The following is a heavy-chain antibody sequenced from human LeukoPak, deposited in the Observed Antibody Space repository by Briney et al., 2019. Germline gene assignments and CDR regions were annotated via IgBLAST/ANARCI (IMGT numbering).Heavy chain of an antibody. Sequence: GGSLRLSCAASGFNFSSYGMHWVRQAPGKGLEWVAFIRYDGSNKYYVDSVKGRFTISRDNSKNTLYLQMHSMRAEDTAVYYCAKPKYSNYQGHDAFDMWGQGTMVTVSS. CDR3: AKPKYSNYQGHDAFDM. D-gene: IGHD4-11*01. CDR1: GFNFSSYG. V-gene: IGHV3-30*02. J-gene: IGHJ3*02. CDR2: IRYDGSNK.